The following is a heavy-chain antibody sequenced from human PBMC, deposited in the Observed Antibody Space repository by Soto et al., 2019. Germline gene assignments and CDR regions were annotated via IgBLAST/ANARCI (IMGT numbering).Heavy chain of an antibody. CDR2: IYWDDDK. V-gene: IGHV2-5*02. CDR1: GFSLTTRGVG. Sequence: QITLKGSGPTLVKPTQTLTLTCTFSGFSLTTRGVGVGWIRQPPGKALECLALIYWDDDKRYSPSLQSRLSITKDTSKHQVVLTMTNVDPVDTATYYCAHIPNYYQYDWFDPWGQGTLVSVSS. D-gene: IGHD3-16*01. CDR3: AHIPNYYQYDWFDP. J-gene: IGHJ5*02.